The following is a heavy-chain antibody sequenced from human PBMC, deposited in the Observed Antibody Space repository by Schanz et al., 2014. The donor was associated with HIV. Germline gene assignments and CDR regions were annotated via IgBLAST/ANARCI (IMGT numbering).Heavy chain of an antibody. Sequence: QVQLVESGGGLVQPGGSLRLSCAASGFTFSSDWMSWVRQAPGKGLEWVAVISYDESNKHYADSVKGRFTSSRDNSKNTLYLQMTSLRAEDTAVYYCARDYHWTWFDPWAQGTLATVSS. J-gene: IGHJ5*02. CDR3: ARDYHWTWFDP. V-gene: IGHV3-30*03. D-gene: IGHD1-20*01. CDR1: GFTFSSDW. CDR2: ISYDESNK.